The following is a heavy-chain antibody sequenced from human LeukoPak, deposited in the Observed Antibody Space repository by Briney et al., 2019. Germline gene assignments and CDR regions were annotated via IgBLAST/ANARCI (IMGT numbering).Heavy chain of an antibody. CDR1: GYSISSGYY. V-gene: IGHV4-38-2*01. J-gene: IGHJ3*02. Sequence: SETLSLTCAVSGYSISSGYYWGWIRQPPGKGLEWIGSIYHSGSTYYNPSLKSRVTISVDTSKNQFSLKLSSVTAADTAVYYCASQSRITIFGVALGAFDIWGQGTMVTVSS. D-gene: IGHD3-3*01. CDR3: ASQSRITIFGVALGAFDI. CDR2: IYHSGST.